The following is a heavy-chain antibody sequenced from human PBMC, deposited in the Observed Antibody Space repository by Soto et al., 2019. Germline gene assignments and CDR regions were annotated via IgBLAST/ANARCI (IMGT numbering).Heavy chain of an antibody. CDR3: VRMGFSGGGYLSYYYYGMDI. J-gene: IGHJ6*02. CDR1: GYSFTKDW. Sequence: PEESLKISWKGSGYSFTKDWIGWVRQMPGKGLEWMAIIYPDESDTRYSPSFQGRVTISADKSISTAYLQWSSLKASDTAMYYCVRMGFSGGGYLSYYYYGMDIWGQGTTVTVSS. V-gene: IGHV5-51*01. D-gene: IGHD5-12*01. CDR2: IYPDESDT.